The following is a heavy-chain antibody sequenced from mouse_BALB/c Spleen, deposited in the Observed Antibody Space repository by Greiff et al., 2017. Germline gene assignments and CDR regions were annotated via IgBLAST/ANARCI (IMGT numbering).Heavy chain of an antibody. CDR1: GFSLTGYG. CDR2: IWGDGST. V-gene: IGHV2-6-7*01. Sequence: VQRVESGPGLVAPSQSLSITCTVSGFSLTGYGVNWVRQPPGKGLEWLGMIWGDGSTDYNSALKSRLSISKDNSKSQVFLKMNSLQTDDTARYYCARVHNWDYFDYWGQGTTLTVSS. D-gene: IGHD4-1*01. CDR3: ARVHNWDYFDY. J-gene: IGHJ2*01.